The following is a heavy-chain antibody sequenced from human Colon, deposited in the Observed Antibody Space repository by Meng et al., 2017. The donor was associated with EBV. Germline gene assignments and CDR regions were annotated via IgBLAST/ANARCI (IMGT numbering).Heavy chain of an antibody. D-gene: IGHD3-10*01. CDR1: GGYFRDSY. CDR3: ARRGPSGNFSP. J-gene: IGHJ5*02. V-gene: IGHV4-34*01. Sequence: GNVLLNSSWLLYAICAAHGGYFRDSYWPWIRHPSGKGLEWIGEIDHRGNTKYNPSLKSRVTISLDTSKKQFSLKVSSVTAADSAVYYCARRGPSGNFSPWSQGALVTVSS. CDR2: IDHRGNT.